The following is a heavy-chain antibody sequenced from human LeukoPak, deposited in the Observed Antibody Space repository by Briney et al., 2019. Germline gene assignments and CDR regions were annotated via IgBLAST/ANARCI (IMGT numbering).Heavy chain of an antibody. J-gene: IGHJ5*01. Sequence: ASVKVSCKASGYRFSVYYMHWVRQAPGQGLEWMGRINSNSGGTGFAEKFRGRVTMTRDTSISTAYMELSRLTSDDTAVYYCARAGGTYYYESSGYYYQNWFDSWGQGTLVTVSS. D-gene: IGHD3-22*01. CDR2: INSNSGGT. V-gene: IGHV1-2*06. CDR3: ARAGGTYYYESSGYYYQNWFDS. CDR1: GYRFSVYY.